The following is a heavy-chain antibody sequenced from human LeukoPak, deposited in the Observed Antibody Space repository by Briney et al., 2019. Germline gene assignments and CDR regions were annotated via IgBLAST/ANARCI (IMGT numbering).Heavy chain of an antibody. CDR2: ISGSGGST. V-gene: IGHV3-23*01. J-gene: IGHJ6*02. CDR1: GFTFSSYA. Sequence: GGSLRLACAASGFTFSSYAMSWVRQAPGKGLEWVSAISGSGGSTYYADSVKGRFTISRDNSKNTLYLQMNSLRAEDTAVYYCAKDYYDSSGYYIYYGMDVWGQGTTVTVSS. CDR3: AKDYYDSSGYYIYYGMDV. D-gene: IGHD3-22*01.